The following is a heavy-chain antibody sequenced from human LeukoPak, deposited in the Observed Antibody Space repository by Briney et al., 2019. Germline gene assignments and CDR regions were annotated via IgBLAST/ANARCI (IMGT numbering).Heavy chain of an antibody. J-gene: IGHJ2*01. CDR1: GGSISGFY. CDR2: IYYSGST. V-gene: IGHV4-59*08. D-gene: IGHD7-27*01. Sequence: SETLSLTCTVSGGSISGFYWSWIRQPPGKRLEWIGYIYYSGSTNYNPSIKSRLTMSVDTSKNQFSLKMSSVTAADTAVYHCARHPDWGWWYFDLWGRGTLVTVSS. CDR3: ARHPDWGWWYFDL.